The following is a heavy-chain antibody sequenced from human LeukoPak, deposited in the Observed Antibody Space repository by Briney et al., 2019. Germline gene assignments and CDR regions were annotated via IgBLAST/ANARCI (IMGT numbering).Heavy chain of an antibody. D-gene: IGHD5-24*01. V-gene: IGHV4-59*01. CDR2: IYYTGST. Sequence: SETLSLTCTVSGASISTYYWSWIRQPPGKGLEWIGYIYYTGSTDHNPSLKSRVTISVDTSKNQFSLKLTSVTAADTAVYYCVRGRDGYSHWGQGTLVTVSS. CDR3: VRGRDGYSH. CDR1: GASISTYY. J-gene: IGHJ4*02.